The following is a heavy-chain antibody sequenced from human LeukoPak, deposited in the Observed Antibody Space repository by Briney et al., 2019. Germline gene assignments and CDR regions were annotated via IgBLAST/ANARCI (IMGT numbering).Heavy chain of an antibody. Sequence: SVKVSCKASGGTFSSYAISWVRQAPGQGLKWMGGIIPIFGTANYAQKFQGRVTITTDESTSTAYMELSSLRSEDTAVYYCARDSGTEPYMGKLDYWGQGTLVTVSS. V-gene: IGHV1-69*05. CDR3: ARDSGTEPYMGKLDY. D-gene: IGHD1-14*01. CDR1: GGTFSSYA. CDR2: IIPIFGTA. J-gene: IGHJ4*02.